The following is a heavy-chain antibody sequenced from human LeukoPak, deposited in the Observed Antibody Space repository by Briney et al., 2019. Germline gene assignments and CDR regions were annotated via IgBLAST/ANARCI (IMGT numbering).Heavy chain of an antibody. V-gene: IGHV3-7*01. D-gene: IGHD2-2*01. CDR3: ARDSWRVLDY. Sequence: GGSLRLSCAASGFTFGNYWMSWVRQAPGKGLEWAANVKVDGSDKNYVDSVKGRFTISRDNAKNSLYLQMNSLRAEDTAVYHCARDSWRVLDYWGQGTLVTVSS. J-gene: IGHJ4*02. CDR2: VKVDGSDK. CDR1: GFTFGNYW.